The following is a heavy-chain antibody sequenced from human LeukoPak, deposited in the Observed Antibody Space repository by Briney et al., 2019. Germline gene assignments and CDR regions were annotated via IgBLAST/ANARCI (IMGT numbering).Heavy chain of an antibody. V-gene: IGHV4-31*03. D-gene: IGHD3-10*01. CDR3: ASAAGNWFDP. J-gene: IGHJ5*02. CDR1: GGSHYRNGYF. CDR2: IYYSGST. Sequence: SETLSLTCPVSGGSHYRNGYFWNWIRQPPGKGPEWIGYIYYSGSTYYNPSLKSRVSMSEDTSKNQFFLHLSSVTAADTAVYYCASAAGNWFDPWGPGTLVTVSS.